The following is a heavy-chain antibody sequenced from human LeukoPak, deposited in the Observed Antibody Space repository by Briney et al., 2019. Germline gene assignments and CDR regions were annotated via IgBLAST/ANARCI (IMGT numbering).Heavy chain of an antibody. V-gene: IGHV4-39*07. D-gene: IGHD5-24*01. CDR2: IYYTGNT. Sequence: SETLSLTCTVSGDSITGYYWGWIRQPPGKGLEWIGNIYYTGNTYYNASLKSRVTISVDTSKNQFSLKLSSVTAADTAVYYCARRRWLQDYWGQGTLVTVSS. J-gene: IGHJ4*02. CDR3: ARRRWLQDY. CDR1: GDSITGYY.